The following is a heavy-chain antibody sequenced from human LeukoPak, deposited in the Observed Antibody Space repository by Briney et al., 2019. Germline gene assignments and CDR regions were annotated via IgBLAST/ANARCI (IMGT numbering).Heavy chain of an antibody. CDR3: AGGGVIFDY. J-gene: IGHJ4*02. CDR1: GFTFSSYA. Sequence: GGSLRLSCAASGFTFSSYAMSWVRQAPGKGLEWVANIKQDGSEKYYVDSVKGRFTISRDNAKNSLYLQMNSLRAEDTAVYYCAGGGVIFDYWGQGTLVTVSS. D-gene: IGHD2-8*02. CDR2: IKQDGSEK. V-gene: IGHV3-7*01.